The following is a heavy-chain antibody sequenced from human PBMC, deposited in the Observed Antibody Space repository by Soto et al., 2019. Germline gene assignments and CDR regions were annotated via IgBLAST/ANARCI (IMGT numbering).Heavy chain of an antibody. J-gene: IGHJ4*01. V-gene: IGHV1-2*02. CDR1: GYTFTDYY. CDR3: ARVDNDSGGYYFDY. Sequence: ASVKVSGKASGYTFTDYYMQWVLQAPGQGLEWMGWVNANSGDTNSAQKFQGRVTVTRDTSISTAYMELSRLRSDDTAVYYCARVDNDSGGYYFDYWGQGTLVTVSS. CDR2: VNANSGDT. D-gene: IGHD1-26*01.